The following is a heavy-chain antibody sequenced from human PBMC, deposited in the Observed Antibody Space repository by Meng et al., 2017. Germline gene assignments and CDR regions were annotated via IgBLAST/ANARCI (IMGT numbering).Heavy chain of an antibody. J-gene: IGHJ4*02. Sequence: QVQMGECGGDVVPPGRSLPRSCAASGFIFSNYEMHWVRQAPGKGLEWVACITKDGSRKYYLGSVRGRFTISRDNSKNTLYLEMNSLRSEDTALYYCARDFDYWGQGTLVTVSS. CDR3: ARDFDY. V-gene: IGHV3-30*16. CDR2: ITKDGSRK. CDR1: GFIFSNYE.